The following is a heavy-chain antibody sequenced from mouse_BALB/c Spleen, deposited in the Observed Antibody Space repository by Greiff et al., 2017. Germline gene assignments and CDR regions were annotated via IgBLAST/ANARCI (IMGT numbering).Heavy chain of an antibody. D-gene: IGHD2-14*01. Sequence: QVQLQQPGAELVKPGASVKLSCKASGYTFTSYWMHWVKQRPGQGLEWIGEINPSNGRTNYNEKFKSKATLTVDKSSSTAYMQLSSLTSEDSAVYYCARGDYRYDGAWFAYWAKGLWSLSLQ. V-gene: IGHV1S81*02. CDR1: GYTFTSYW. CDR3: ARGDYRYDGAWFAY. CDR2: INPSNGRT. J-gene: IGHJ3*01.